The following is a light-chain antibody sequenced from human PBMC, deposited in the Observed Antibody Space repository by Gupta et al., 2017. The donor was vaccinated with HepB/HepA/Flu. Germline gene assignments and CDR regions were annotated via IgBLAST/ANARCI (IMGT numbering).Light chain of an antibody. CDR2: AAS. J-gene: IGKJ4*01. CDR3: QQTNRFPLT. V-gene: IGKV1-12*01. Sequence: DIQMTQSPSSVSASVGDRVTITCRASQGISSLLAWYQQKPGKAPNLLIYAASSSQSGVPSRFSGRGSGTDFTLTISSLQPEDFATYYCQQTNRFPLTFGGGTXVEIK. CDR1: QGISSL.